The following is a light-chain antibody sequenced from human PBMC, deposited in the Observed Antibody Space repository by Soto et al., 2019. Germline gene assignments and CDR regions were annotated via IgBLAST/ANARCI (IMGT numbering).Light chain of an antibody. J-gene: IGLJ1*01. CDR3: SSYAGINNLGV. V-gene: IGLV2-8*01. CDR2: EVN. CDR1: SSDLGGYKY. Sequence: QSALTQPPSASGSPGQSVNISCTGTSSDLGGYKYVSWYQQHPGKAPKLMIFEVNKRPSGVPDRFSGSKSGNTASLTVSGLQAEDEADYYCSSYAGINNLGVFGTGTKVTVL.